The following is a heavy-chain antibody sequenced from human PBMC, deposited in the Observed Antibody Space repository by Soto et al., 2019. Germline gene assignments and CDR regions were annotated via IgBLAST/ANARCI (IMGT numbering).Heavy chain of an antibody. CDR3: ARDPSYYYDSSGYSYYYYGMDV. CDR2: ISYDGSNK. CDR1: GFTFSSYA. D-gene: IGHD3-22*01. Sequence: PGGSLRLSCAASGFTFSSYAMHWVRQAPGKGLEWVAVISYDGSNKYYADSVKGRFTISRDNSKNTLYLQMNSLRAEDTAVYYCARDPSYYYDSSGYSYYYYGMDVWGQGTTVTVSS. V-gene: IGHV3-30-3*01. J-gene: IGHJ6*02.